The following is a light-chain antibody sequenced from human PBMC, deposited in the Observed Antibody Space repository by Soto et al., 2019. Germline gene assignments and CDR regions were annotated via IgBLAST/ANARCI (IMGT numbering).Light chain of an antibody. CDR2: AAS. Sequence: DIQMTQSPSTLSGSVGDRVTITCRASRTISSWLAWYQQKPGKVPTLLIYAASTLQSGVPSRFSGSGSGTDFTLTISSLQPEDVATYYCQKYNSAPRWTFGQGTKVDI. V-gene: IGKV1-27*01. J-gene: IGKJ1*01. CDR1: RTISSW. CDR3: QKYNSAPRWT.